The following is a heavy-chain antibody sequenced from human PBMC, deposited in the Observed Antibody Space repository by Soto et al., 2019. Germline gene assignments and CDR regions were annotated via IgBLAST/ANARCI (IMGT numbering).Heavy chain of an antibody. Sequence: SETLSLTCTVSGGSISSTAYYWSWIRQHTGKGLEWIAYISHSASTYYNPSLKSRVIISVDTSKNQFSLSLTSVTAADTAVYYCARVRREAFDYSAPGALEDVSS. CDR3: ARVRREAFDY. V-gene: IGHV4-31*03. CDR1: GGSISSTAYY. J-gene: IGHJ4*02. CDR2: ISHSAST.